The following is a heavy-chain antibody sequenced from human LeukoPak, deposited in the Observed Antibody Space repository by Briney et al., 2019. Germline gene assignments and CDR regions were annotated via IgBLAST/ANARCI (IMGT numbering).Heavy chain of an antibody. CDR1: GGSFSGYY. CDR3: TGGRLYYDSTGYYY. D-gene: IGHD3-22*01. Sequence: SETLSLTCAVYGGSFSGYYWSWIRQPPGKGLEWIGEINHSGSTNYNPSLKSRVTISVDTSKNQFSLKLSSVTAADTAVYYCTGGRLYYDSTGYYYWGGEILVTVSS. V-gene: IGHV4-34*01. CDR2: INHSGST. J-gene: IGHJ4*02.